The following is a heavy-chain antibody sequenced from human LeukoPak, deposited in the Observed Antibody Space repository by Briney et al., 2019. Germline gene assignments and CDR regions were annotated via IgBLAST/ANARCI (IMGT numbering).Heavy chain of an antibody. D-gene: IGHD3-10*01. CDR2: FDPEDGET. CDR3: ATGNMVRGVIIGAVFDY. Sequence: ASVKVSCKVSGYTLTELSMHWVRQAPGKGHERMGGFDPEDGETIYAQKFQGRVTMTEDTSTDTASMELSSLRSEDTAVYYCATGNMVRGVIIGAVFDYWGQGTLVTVSS. J-gene: IGHJ4*02. CDR1: GYTLTELS. V-gene: IGHV1-24*01.